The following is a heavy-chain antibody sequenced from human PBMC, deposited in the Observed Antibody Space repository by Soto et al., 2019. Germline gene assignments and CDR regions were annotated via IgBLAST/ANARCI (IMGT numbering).Heavy chain of an antibody. CDR3: ARGRDYGASPYYYYYGMDV. J-gene: IGHJ6*02. CDR1: GGSFSGYY. Sequence: ASGTLSLTCAVYGGSFSGYYWSWIRQPPGKGLEWIGEINHMGITNYNPSXEGLVAXXXXTSKNQFSLKLSSVTAADTAVYYCARGRDYGASPYYYYYGMDVWGQGTTVTVSS. V-gene: IGHV4-34*01. D-gene: IGHD4-17*01. CDR2: INHMGIT.